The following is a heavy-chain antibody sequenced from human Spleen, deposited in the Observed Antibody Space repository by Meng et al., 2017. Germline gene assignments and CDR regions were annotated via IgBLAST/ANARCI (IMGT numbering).Heavy chain of an antibody. CDR3: ASGYCSGGSCLDY. CDR1: GDTFTSYA. J-gene: IGHJ4*02. V-gene: IGHV1-3*04. Sequence: GQVVQCGSEVKKPGASVKVSCKASGDTFTSYAINWLRQAPGQSLEWMGWINTAYGNTIYSQKFQGRVTITSDTSASTAYMELSSLRSEDTALYFCASGYCSGGSCLDYWGQGTLVTVSS. CDR2: INTAYGNT. D-gene: IGHD2-15*01.